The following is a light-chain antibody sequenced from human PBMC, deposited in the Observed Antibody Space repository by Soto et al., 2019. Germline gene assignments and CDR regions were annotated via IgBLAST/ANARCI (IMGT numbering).Light chain of an antibody. V-gene: IGKV1-39*01. CDR2: AAS. Sequence: DIQMTQSPSSLSASIGDRVTITCRASQRISTYLNWYQQKPGKAPKLLIYAASNLQSGVPSTFSGSGSGTDFSLTISSLQPEDFATYFCQQSYSTPRTFGGGTKVDIK. CDR3: QQSYSTPRT. CDR1: QRISTY. J-gene: IGKJ4*01.